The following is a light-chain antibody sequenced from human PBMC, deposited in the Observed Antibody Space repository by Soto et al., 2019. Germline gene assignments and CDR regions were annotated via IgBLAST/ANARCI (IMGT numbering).Light chain of an antibody. V-gene: IGKV3-11*01. CDR1: QSVSSY. J-gene: IGKJ5*01. CDR2: DAS. Sequence: EIVLTQSPATLSLSPGERAILSCRASQSVSSYLAWYQQKPGQAPRLLIYDASNRATGIPARFSGSGSGTDFTLTISSLEPEDFAVYYCQQRSNWPPITFGQETRLEIK. CDR3: QQRSNWPPIT.